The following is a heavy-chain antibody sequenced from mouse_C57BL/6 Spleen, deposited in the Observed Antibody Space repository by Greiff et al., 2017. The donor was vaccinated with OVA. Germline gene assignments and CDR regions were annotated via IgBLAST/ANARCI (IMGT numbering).Heavy chain of an antibody. CDR2: IDPSDSET. D-gene: IGHD1-1*01. J-gene: IGHJ1*03. CDR1: GYTFTSYW. CDR3: ASSFYGSGYFDV. V-gene: IGHV1-52*01. Sequence: VQLQQPGAELVRPGSSVKLSCKASGYTFTSYWMHWVKQRPIQGLEWIGNIDPSDSETHYNQKFKDKATLTVDKSSSTAYMQLSSLTSEDSAVYYCASSFYGSGYFDVWGTGTTVTVSS.